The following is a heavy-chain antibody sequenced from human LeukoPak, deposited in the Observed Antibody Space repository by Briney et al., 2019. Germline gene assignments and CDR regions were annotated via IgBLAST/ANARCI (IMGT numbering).Heavy chain of an antibody. CDR2: IKSKTDGGTT. D-gene: IGHD2-2*01. J-gene: IGHJ6*04. Sequence: GGSLRLSCAASGFTFSSAWMSWVRQAPGKGLEWVGRIKSKTDGGTTDYAAPVKGRFTISRGDSKNTLYLQMNSLKTEDTAVYYCTTRYCSSTSCSEVMDVWGKGTTVTVSS. CDR1: GFTFSSAW. CDR3: TTRYCSSTSCSEVMDV. V-gene: IGHV3-15*01.